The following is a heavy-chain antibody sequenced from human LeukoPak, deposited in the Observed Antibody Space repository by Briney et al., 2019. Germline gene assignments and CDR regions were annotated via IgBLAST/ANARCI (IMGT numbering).Heavy chain of an antibody. CDR2: ISSSSSTI. CDR3: AREMGLRWCMDV. D-gene: IGHD4-23*01. CDR1: GFTFSSYS. J-gene: IGHJ6*03. Sequence: GGSLRLSCAASGFTFSSYSMNWVRQAPGKGLEWISYISSSSSTIYYADSVKGRFTISRDNAKNSLYLQMNSLRAEDTAVYYCAREMGLRWCMDVWGKGTTVTVSS. V-gene: IGHV3-48*01.